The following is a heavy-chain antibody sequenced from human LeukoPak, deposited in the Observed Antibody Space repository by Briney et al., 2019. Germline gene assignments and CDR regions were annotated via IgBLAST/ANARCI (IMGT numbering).Heavy chain of an antibody. D-gene: IGHD4-11*01. J-gene: IGHJ5*02. CDR3: AKDSRGNYVAWLDP. CDR1: GFGFSDFG. V-gene: IGHV3-23*01. Sequence: PGGSLRLSCAASGFGFSDFGMHWVRQAPGKGLEWVSAISGSGGSTYYADSVKGRFTISRDNSKNTLYLQMSSLRAEDAAIYYCAKDSRGNYVAWLDPWGQGTLVSVSS. CDR2: ISGSGGST.